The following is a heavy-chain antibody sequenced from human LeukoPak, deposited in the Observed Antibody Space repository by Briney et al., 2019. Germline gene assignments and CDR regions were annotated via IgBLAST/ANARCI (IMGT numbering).Heavy chain of an antibody. CDR1: GFTFSSYW. CDR2: INSDGSST. J-gene: IGHJ4*02. Sequence: GGSLRLSCAASGFTFSSYWMHWVRQAPGKGLVWVSRINSDGSSTNYADSVKGRFTISTDNAKNTLYPQMNSLRAEDTAVYYCASALSSSPHWGRGTLVTVSS. V-gene: IGHV3-74*01. CDR3: ASALSSSPH. D-gene: IGHD6-6*01.